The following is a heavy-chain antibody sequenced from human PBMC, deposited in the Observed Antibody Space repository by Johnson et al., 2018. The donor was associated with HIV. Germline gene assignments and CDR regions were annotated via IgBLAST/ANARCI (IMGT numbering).Heavy chain of an antibody. D-gene: IGHD6-13*01. CDR1: GFTFSDHY. Sequence: VQLVESGGGVVQPGGSLRLSCAASGFTFSDHYMDWVRQAPGKGLEWVGRTRNKANSYTTEYAASVKGRFTISRDDSKNSLYLQMNSLKTEDTAVYYCARDSSSWRPSGAFDIWGQGTMVTVSS. CDR2: TRNKANSYTT. J-gene: IGHJ3*02. V-gene: IGHV3-72*01. CDR3: ARDSSSWRPSGAFDI.